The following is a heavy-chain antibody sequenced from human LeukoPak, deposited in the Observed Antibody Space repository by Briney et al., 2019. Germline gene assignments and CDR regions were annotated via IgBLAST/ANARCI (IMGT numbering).Heavy chain of an antibody. V-gene: IGHV3-23*01. CDR3: AKGGGSSWTPGKNWFDP. CDR2: ISGSGGST. D-gene: IGHD6-13*01. CDR1: GFTFSSYA. J-gene: IGHJ5*02. Sequence: AGGSLGLSCAASGFTFSSYAMSWIRQAPGKGLEWVSAISGSGGSTYYADSVKGRFTISRDNSKNTLYLQMNSLRAEDTAVYYCAKGGGSSWTPGKNWFDPWGQGTLVTVSS.